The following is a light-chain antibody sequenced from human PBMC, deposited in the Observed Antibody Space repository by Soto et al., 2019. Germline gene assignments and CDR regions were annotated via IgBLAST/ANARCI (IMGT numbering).Light chain of an antibody. CDR1: SSDIGGYDY. CDR2: EVR. Sequence: LTQPASVSGSPGQSITISCTGTSSDIGGYDYVSWYQQRPGKAPKLMIYEVRYRPSGVSNRFSGSKSGNTASLTISGLXAEDEAVYYCCSYTRTSNHYFFGSGTKSPS. V-gene: IGLV2-14*01. J-gene: IGLJ1*01. CDR3: CSYTRTSNHYF.